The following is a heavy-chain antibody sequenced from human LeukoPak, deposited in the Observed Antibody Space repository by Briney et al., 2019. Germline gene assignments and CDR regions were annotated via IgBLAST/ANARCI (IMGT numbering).Heavy chain of an antibody. V-gene: IGHV3-30*18. D-gene: IGHD1-26*01. J-gene: IGHJ4*02. Sequence: GGSLRLSCAASGFTFSSYGMHWVRQAPGKGLEWVAVISYDGSNKYYADSVKGRFTISRDNSKNSLYLQMNSLRAEDTAVYYCAKVRLRILIVGATPDYWGQGTLVTVSS. CDR1: GFTFSSYG. CDR3: AKVRLRILIVGATPDY. CDR2: ISYDGSNK.